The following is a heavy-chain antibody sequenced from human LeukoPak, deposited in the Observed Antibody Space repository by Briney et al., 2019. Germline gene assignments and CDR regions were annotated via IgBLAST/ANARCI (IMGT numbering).Heavy chain of an antibody. CDR2: ISSSSSYI. CDR3: AKDRFRGIAAAGNYFDY. V-gene: IGHV3-21*04. Sequence: GGSLRLSCAASGFTFSSYSMNWVRQAPGKGLEWVSSISSSSSYIYYADSVKGRFTISRDNAKNSLYLQMNSLRAEDMALYYCAKDRFRGIAAAGNYFDYWGQGTLVTVSS. J-gene: IGHJ4*02. CDR1: GFTFSSYS. D-gene: IGHD6-13*01.